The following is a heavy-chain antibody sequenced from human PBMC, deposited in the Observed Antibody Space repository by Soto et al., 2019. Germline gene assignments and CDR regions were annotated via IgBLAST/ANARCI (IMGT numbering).Heavy chain of an antibody. CDR1: GFPFAPST. CDR3: AKRDVPHSTSNAYFYDH. Sequence: GGSLRLSCGVSGFPFAPSTMSWVRQAPGKGLEWVSTISVSVGSTYSADSVQGRFTVSSDISGNTLFLRMTSLTADDTAVYFCAKRDVPHSTSNAYFYDHWGRGVLVTVSS. V-gene: IGHV3-23*01. J-gene: IGHJ4*02. D-gene: IGHD2-21*02. CDR2: ISVSVGST.